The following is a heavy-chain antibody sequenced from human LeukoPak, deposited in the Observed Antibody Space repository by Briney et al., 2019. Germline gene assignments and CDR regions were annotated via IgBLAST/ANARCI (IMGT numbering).Heavy chain of an antibody. V-gene: IGHV3-33*01. D-gene: IGHD6-19*01. CDR1: GFTFSSYG. Sequence: PGRSLRLSCAASGFTFSSYGMHWVRQAPGKGLEWVAVIWYDGSNKYYADSVKGRFTISRDNSKNTLYLQMNSLRAEDTAVYYCARDGRKYSSGWYISYWGQGTLVTVSS. CDR2: IWYDGSNK. J-gene: IGHJ4*02. CDR3: ARDGRKYSSGWYISY.